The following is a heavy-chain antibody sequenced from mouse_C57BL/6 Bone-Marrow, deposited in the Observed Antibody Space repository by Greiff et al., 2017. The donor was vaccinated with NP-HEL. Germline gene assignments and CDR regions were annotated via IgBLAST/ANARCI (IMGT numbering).Heavy chain of an antibody. D-gene: IGHD2-4*01. CDR3: ARQDYDYDVDY. V-gene: IGHV5-6*01. Sequence: EVQLVESGGDLVKPGGSLKLPCAASGFTFSSYGMSWVRQTPDKRLEWVATISSGGSYTYYPDSVKGRFTISRDNAKNTLYLQMSSLKSEDTAMYYCARQDYDYDVDYWGQGTSVTVSS. CDR1: GFTFSSYG. CDR2: ISSGGSYT. J-gene: IGHJ4*01.